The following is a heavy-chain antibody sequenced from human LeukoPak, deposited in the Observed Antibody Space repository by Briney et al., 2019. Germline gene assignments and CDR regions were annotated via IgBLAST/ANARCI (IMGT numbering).Heavy chain of an antibody. D-gene: IGHD2-8*02. J-gene: IGHJ4*02. Sequence: ASVKVSCKASGYIFASYGISWVRQAPGQGLEWLGWISAYNGDTKYAQHLQGRGTLTTDTSTGTAYMELRSLTADDTALYYCARDTALTITPGGPDYWGRGTLITVSS. CDR1: GYIFASYG. CDR2: ISAYNGDT. CDR3: ARDTALTITPGGPDY. V-gene: IGHV1-18*01.